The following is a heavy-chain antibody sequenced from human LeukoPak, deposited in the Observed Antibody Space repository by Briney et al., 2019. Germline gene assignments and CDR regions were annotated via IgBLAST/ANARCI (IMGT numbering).Heavy chain of an antibody. V-gene: IGHV1-24*01. Sequence: ASVKVSCKVSGYTLTELSMHWVRQAPGKGLEWMGGFDPEDGETIYAQKFQGRVTMTEDTSTDTAYMELSSLRSEDTAAYYCATLGGSGSYDYYYYGMDVWGQGTTVTVSS. CDR1: GYTLTELS. CDR3: ATLGGSGSYDYYYYGMDV. CDR2: FDPEDGET. J-gene: IGHJ6*02. D-gene: IGHD3-10*01.